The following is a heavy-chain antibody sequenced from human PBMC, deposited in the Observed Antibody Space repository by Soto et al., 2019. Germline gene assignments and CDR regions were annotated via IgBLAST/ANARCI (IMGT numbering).Heavy chain of an antibody. J-gene: IGHJ4*02. CDR1: GGSISSYY. Sequence: SETLSLTCTVSGGSISSYYWSWIRQPPGRGLEWIGNIYYLGSTNYNPSLESRVTMSVDTSKNQFSLKLRSVTAADTAVYYCARVGYYYESGGYYFPAYWGRGTLVTVSS. V-gene: IGHV4-59*01. CDR2: IYYLGST. CDR3: ARVGYYYESGGYYFPAY. D-gene: IGHD3-22*01.